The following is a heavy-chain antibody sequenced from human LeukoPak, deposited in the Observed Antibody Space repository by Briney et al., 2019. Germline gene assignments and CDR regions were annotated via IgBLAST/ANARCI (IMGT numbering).Heavy chain of an antibody. J-gene: IGHJ4*02. CDR2: INPRGGST. D-gene: IGHD3-22*01. V-gene: IGHV1-46*03. CDR3: AVVDYYDSSGYESFDS. Sequence: ASVKVSCKASGYTFTNYYMHWVRQAPGQGLEWMGIINPRGGSTSYAQKFQGRVTMTRDTSTSTVYMELSSLRSEDTAVYYCAVVDYYDSSGYESFDSWGRGTLVTVSS. CDR1: GYTFTNYY.